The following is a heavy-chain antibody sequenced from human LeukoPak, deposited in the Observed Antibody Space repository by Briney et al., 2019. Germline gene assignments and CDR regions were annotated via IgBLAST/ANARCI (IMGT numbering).Heavy chain of an antibody. V-gene: IGHV4-39*01. J-gene: IGHJ4*01. CDR3: ARQGYSSGGSCYHLFDY. Sequence: SETLSLTCTVSGGSISSDNYYWSWIRQPPGKGLEWIGSIYYSGSTYYNPSLKSRFTISVDTSKNQFSLRLSSVTAPHTAMYYCARQGYSSGGSCYHLFDYWGHGTLVTISS. CDR1: GGSISSDNYY. D-gene: IGHD2-15*01. CDR2: IYYSGST.